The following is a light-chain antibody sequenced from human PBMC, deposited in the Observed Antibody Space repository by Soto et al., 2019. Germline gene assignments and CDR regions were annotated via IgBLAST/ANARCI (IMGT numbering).Light chain of an antibody. J-gene: IGKJ5*01. CDR3: QQYNN. CDR1: QSVSSNF. CDR2: GAS. V-gene: IGKV3-20*01. Sequence: NVLTQSPGTLSLSPGERATLSCRASQSVSSNFLAWYQQKPGQAPRLLIYGASGRAAGIPDRFSGSGSGTEFTLTISSLQSEDFAVYYCQQYNNFGQGTRLEIK.